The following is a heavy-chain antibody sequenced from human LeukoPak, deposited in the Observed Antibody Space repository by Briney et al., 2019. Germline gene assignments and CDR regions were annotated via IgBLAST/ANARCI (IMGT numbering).Heavy chain of an antibody. J-gene: IGHJ4*02. V-gene: IGHV4-34*01. CDR2: INHSGST. Sequence: SETLSLTCAVYGGSFSGYYWSWIRQPPGKGLEWIGEINHSGSTNYNPSLKSRVTISVDTSNNQFSLKLSSVTAADTAVYYCARVDTAMVTPFDYWGQGTLVTVSS. CDR1: GGSFSGYY. D-gene: IGHD5-18*01. CDR3: ARVDTAMVTPFDY.